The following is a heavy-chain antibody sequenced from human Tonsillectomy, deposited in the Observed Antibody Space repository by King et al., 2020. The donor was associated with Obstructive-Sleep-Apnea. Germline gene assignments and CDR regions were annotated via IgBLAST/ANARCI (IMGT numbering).Heavy chain of an antibody. CDR3: AYYLWDSANCDAGDCYRNYYYGLDV. Sequence: VQLVESGGGLVQPGGSLRLSCAVSGLTFNSYAMIWVRQAPGKGLEWVSAISGIGDRTYYTDPVKGRFTVSRDNSKNTLYLQINSLRAEDTAVYSCAYYLWDSANCDAGDCYRNYYYGLDVWGQGTTVTVSS. CDR1: GLTFNSYA. J-gene: IGHJ6*02. D-gene: IGHD2-21*02. CDR2: ISGIGDRT. V-gene: IGHV3-23*04.